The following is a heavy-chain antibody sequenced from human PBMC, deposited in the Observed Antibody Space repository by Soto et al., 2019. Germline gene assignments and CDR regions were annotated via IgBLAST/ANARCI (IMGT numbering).Heavy chain of an antibody. CDR1: GYSFAGYW. V-gene: IGHV5-10-1*01. Sequence: PGESLKISCKGSGYSFAGYWITWVRQKPGKGLEWMGRIDPSDSQTYYGPSFRGRVTISVTKSITTVFLQWSSLRASDTAMYYCARQIYDSDTGPNFQYYFDSWGQGTPVTVSS. J-gene: IGHJ4*02. CDR3: ARQIYDSDTGPNFQYYFDS. D-gene: IGHD3-22*01. CDR2: IDPSDSQT.